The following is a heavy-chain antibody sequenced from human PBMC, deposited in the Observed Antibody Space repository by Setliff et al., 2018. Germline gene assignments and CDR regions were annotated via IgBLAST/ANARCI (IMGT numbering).Heavy chain of an antibody. CDR1: VGSIGPHY. D-gene: IGHD3-10*01. CDR3: ARDRATVIRGVTSFFYYYMDV. J-gene: IGHJ6*03. Sequence: SETLSLTCTVSVGSIGPHYWSWIRQSPGKGLEWLGHIFYSDTAKYNPSLESRAAISVDSSKNQFSLKLRSVTAADTAVYYCARDRATVIRGVTSFFYYYMDVWGGGTTVT. V-gene: IGHV4-59*11. CDR2: IFYSDTA.